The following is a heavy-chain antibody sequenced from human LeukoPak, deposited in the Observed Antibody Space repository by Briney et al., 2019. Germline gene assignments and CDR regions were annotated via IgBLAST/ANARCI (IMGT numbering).Heavy chain of an antibody. D-gene: IGHD3-10*01. CDR1: GDTVSTNSGV. CDR3: AANHYGSGSYYPFDY. V-gene: IGHV6-1*01. J-gene: IGHJ4*02. Sequence: SETLSLTCAISGDTVSTNSGVWNWIRQSPSRGLEWLGRTYYRSKWYDDYAVSVRSRITINPDTSKNQFSLQLTSVTPEDTAVYYCAANHYGSGSYYPFDYWGQGTLVTVSS. CDR2: TYYRSKWYD.